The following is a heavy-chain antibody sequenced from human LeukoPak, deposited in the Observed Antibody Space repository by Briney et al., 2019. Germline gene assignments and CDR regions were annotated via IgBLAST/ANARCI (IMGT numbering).Heavy chain of an antibody. CDR1: GFTFSSYA. J-gene: IGHJ3*01. CDR2: ISYDGSNK. V-gene: IGHV3-30-3*01. Sequence: GGSLRLSCAASGFTFSSYAMHWVRQAPGKGLEWVAVISYDGSNKYYADSVKGRFTISRDSAESSVYLQMNSLRVDDTGLYYCTRDIDDVLTGDDAFDVWGQGTVVTVSS. CDR3: TRDIDDVLTGDDAFDV. D-gene: IGHD3-9*01.